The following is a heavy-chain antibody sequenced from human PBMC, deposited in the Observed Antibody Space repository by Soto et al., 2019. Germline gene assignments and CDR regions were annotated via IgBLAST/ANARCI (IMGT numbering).Heavy chain of an antibody. J-gene: IGHJ3*02. CDR3: ARDRSSRYAFDI. Sequence: ASVKVSCKASGYTFTSYAMHWVRQAPGQRLEWMGWINAGSGNTNYAQKFQGWVTMTRDTSISTAYMELSRLRSDDTAVYYCARDRSSRYAFDIWGQGTMVTVSS. CDR1: GYTFTSYA. CDR2: INAGSGNT. D-gene: IGHD6-13*01. V-gene: IGHV1-3*01.